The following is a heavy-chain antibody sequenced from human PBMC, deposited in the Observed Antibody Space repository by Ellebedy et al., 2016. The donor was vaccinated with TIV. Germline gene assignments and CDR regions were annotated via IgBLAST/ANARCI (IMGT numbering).Heavy chain of an antibody. CDR3: ARDFGGAAAGFDY. Sequence: AASVKVSCKAAGYTFTSYGISWVRQAPGQGLEWMGWISAYHGNTNYAQKLQGRVTMTTDTSATTAYMELSSLRSDDTAVYYWARDFGGAAAGFDYWGQGTLVTVSS. J-gene: IGHJ4*02. V-gene: IGHV1-18*04. CDR1: GYTFTSYG. CDR2: ISAYHGNT. D-gene: IGHD6-13*01.